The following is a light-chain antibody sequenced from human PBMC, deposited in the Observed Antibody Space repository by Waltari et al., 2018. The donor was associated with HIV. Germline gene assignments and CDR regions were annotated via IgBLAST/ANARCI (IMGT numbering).Light chain of an antibody. CDR1: QSVLYSSNNKNY. Sequence: DIVMTQSPDSLAVSLGERATINCKSSQSVLYSSNNKNYLAWYQQKPGQPPKLLIYWASTRDSGGPDRFSGSGSGTDFTLTISSLQAEDVAVYYCQQYYTTPYTFGQGTKLEIK. V-gene: IGKV4-1*01. J-gene: IGKJ2*01. CDR2: WAS. CDR3: QQYYTTPYT.